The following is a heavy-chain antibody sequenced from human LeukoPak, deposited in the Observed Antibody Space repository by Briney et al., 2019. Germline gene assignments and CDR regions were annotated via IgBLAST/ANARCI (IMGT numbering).Heavy chain of an antibody. CDR2: ISGSGGST. CDR3: AKDPLWFGESNNNWFDP. Sequence: GGSLRLSCAASGFTFSSYAMSWVRQAPGKGLEWVSAISGSGGSTYYADSVKGRFTISRDNSKNTLYLQMNSLRAEDTAVYYCAKDPLWFGESNNNWFDPWGQGTLVTVSS. D-gene: IGHD3-10*01. V-gene: IGHV3-23*01. J-gene: IGHJ5*02. CDR1: GFTFSSYA.